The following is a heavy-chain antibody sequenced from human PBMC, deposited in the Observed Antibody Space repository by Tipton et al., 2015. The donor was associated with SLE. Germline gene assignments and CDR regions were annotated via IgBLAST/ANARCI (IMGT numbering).Heavy chain of an antibody. J-gene: IGHJ4*02. Sequence: TLSLTCVVSGHSISSGYYWGWLRQPPGKGLEWIGNIYQSGTTYYNPSLKSRVSMSVDTSKNQFSLKLSSVTAADTAVYYCVRLFCDDDCPYFDHWGQGTLVTVSS. D-gene: IGHD2-21*01. V-gene: IGHV4-38-2*01. CDR2: IYQSGTT. CDR3: VRLFCDDDCPYFDH. CDR1: GHSISSGYY.